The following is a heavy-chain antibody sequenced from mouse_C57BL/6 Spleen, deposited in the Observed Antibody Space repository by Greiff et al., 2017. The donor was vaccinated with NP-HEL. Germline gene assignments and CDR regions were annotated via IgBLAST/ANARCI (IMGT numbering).Heavy chain of an antibody. V-gene: IGHV1-54*01. D-gene: IGHD1-1*01. CDR1: GYAFTNYL. Sequence: VQLQQSGAELVRPGTSVKVSCKASGYAFTNYLIEWVKQRPGQGLEWIGVINPGSGGTNYNEKFKGKATLTADKSSSTAYMQLSSLTSEDSAVYFCARSNYGSSYESMDYWGQRTSVTVSA. CDR2: INPGSGGT. CDR3: ARSNYGSSYESMDY. J-gene: IGHJ4*01.